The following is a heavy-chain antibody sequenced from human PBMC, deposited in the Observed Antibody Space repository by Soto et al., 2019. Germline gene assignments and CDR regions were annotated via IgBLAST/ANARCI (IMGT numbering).Heavy chain of an antibody. Sequence: TETLSLTYAIYGGSFGGCYWSWSRQPPGKGLEWIGEINDSGTTNYNPSLKSRVTISADTSKTHFSLRLTSVTAAETAVYYCARETSQNVYSHYGMDVWGQGTTVT. CDR2: INDSGTT. CDR1: GGSFGGCY. CDR3: ARETSQNVYSHYGMDV. J-gene: IGHJ6*02. V-gene: IGHV4-34*01.